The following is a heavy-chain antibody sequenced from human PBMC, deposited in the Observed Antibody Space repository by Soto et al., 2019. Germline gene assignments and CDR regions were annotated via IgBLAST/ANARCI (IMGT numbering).Heavy chain of an antibody. CDR3: AKDYGDRLHTLVVLFDY. Sequence: GGSLRLSCAASGFTFSSYGMHWVRQAPGKGLEWVAVISYDGSNKYYADSVKGRFTISRDNSKNTLYLQMNSLRAEDTAVYYCAKDYGDRLHTLVVLFDYWGQGTLVTVSS. CDR1: GFTFSSYG. D-gene: IGHD4-17*01. J-gene: IGHJ4*02. CDR2: ISYDGSNK. V-gene: IGHV3-30*18.